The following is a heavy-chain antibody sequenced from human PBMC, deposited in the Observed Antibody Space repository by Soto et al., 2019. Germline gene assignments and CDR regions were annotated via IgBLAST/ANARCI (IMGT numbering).Heavy chain of an antibody. V-gene: IGHV3-33*01. CDR2: IWYEGSNK. Sequence: GGSLRLSCAASGFTFSNYGMHWVRKAPGKGLEWVAVIWYEGSNKYYGDSVKDRFTISRDNSKNTLYLEMNSLRDEDTAMYYCAREGSGTDAFDIWGQGTMVTVSS. D-gene: IGHD1-26*01. CDR3: AREGSGTDAFDI. CDR1: GFTFSNYG. J-gene: IGHJ3*02.